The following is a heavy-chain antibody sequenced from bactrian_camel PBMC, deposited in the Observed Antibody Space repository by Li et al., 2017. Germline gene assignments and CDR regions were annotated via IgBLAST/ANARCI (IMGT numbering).Heavy chain of an antibody. CDR2: IDHDGTP. Sequence: HVQLVESGGGSVQAGGSLRLSCTAPGFTSKRCGMDWYRLREGKQREWVAVIDHDGTPRYPDSTKGRFTISVNKTGDTVYLQMNNLQPEDTATYSCAAARRPYCSGGYPGGRDYRGQGTQVTVS. CDR3: AAARRPYCSGGYPGGRDY. J-gene: IGHJ4*01. D-gene: IGHD2*01. V-gene: IGHV3S53*01. CDR1: GFTSKRCG.